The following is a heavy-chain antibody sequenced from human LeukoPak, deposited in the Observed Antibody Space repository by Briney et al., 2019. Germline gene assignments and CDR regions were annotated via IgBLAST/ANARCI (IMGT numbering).Heavy chain of an antibody. V-gene: IGHV5-51*01. D-gene: IGHD6-6*01. Sequence: GESLKISCKGSGYTVTSYWIAWVRQMPGKGLEWMGTIYPYDSTTRYSPSFQGQVTISGDKSSSTSYVQWRSLKASDTAMYYCATWEYSSSTMDVWAKGPRSPSP. J-gene: IGHJ6*03. CDR3: ATWEYSSSTMDV. CDR2: IYPYDSTT. CDR1: GYTVTSYW.